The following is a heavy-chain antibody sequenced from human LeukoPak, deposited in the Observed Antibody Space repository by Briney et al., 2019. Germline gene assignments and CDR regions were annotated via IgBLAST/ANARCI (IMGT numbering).Heavy chain of an antibody. V-gene: IGHV4-4*07. D-gene: IGHD3-10*01. Sequence: PSETLSLTCAVYGGSFSGYYWSWIRQPAGKGLEWIGRIYTSGSTNYNPSLKSRVTMSVDTSKNQFSLKLSSVTAADTAVYYCARDRLDYYGSGSYTRRFDPWGQGTLVTVSS. CDR2: IYTSGST. CDR3: ARDRLDYYGSGSYTRRFDP. J-gene: IGHJ5*02. CDR1: GGSFSGYY.